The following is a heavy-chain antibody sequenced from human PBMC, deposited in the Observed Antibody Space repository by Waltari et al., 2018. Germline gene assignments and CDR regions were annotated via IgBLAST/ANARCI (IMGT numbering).Heavy chain of an antibody. J-gene: IGHJ3*02. CDR2: IYYSGST. Sequence: QVQLQESGPGLVKPSETLSLTCTVSGGSISSHYWSWIRQPPGKGLEWIGYIYYSGSTNDNPSLRSRVTISVDTSNNQFSLKLSSVTAADTAVYYCARDPPQLADAFDIWGQGTMVTVSS. D-gene: IGHD3-10*01. CDR3: ARDPPQLADAFDI. CDR1: GGSISSHY. V-gene: IGHV4-59*11.